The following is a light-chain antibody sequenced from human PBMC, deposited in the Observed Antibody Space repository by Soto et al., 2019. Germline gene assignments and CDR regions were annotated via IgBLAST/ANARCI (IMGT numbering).Light chain of an antibody. CDR1: QTIGNW. Sequence: DIQLTQFPSTLSASIGDRVTITCRATQTIGNWLAWYQQKPGKAPKLLIYRASSLETGVPSRFSGSGSGTEFTLTISSLQPDDFASYYCQEYKSYSPYTFGQGTRLEIK. CDR2: RAS. V-gene: IGKV1-5*03. J-gene: IGKJ2*01. CDR3: QEYKSYSPYT.